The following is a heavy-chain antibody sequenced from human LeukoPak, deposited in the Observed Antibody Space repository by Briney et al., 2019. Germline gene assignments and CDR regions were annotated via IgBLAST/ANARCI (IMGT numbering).Heavy chain of an antibody. Sequence: ASVKVSCKASGYTFTSYDINWVRQATGQGLEWMGWMNPNSGNTGYAQKFQGRVTMTRNTSISTAYMELSSLRSEDTAVYYCAKGSIPYDFWSGPPRHWGQGTLVTVSS. CDR1: GYTFTSYD. CDR2: MNPNSGNT. V-gene: IGHV1-8*01. J-gene: IGHJ4*02. CDR3: AKGSIPYDFWSGPPRH. D-gene: IGHD3-3*01.